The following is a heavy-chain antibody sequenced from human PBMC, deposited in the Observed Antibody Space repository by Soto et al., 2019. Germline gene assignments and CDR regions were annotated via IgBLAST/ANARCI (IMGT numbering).Heavy chain of an antibody. V-gene: IGHV4-39*01. Sequence: QLQLQESGPGLVKPSETLSLTCTVSGGSISSSSYYWGWIRQPPGKGLEWIGSLYYSGNTYYNPSLKSRVTITVSTSKTPFSLKLSSVTAAAAAVYYCARRGLWNYDILTGYSQGGDAFAIWGQGPMVTVSS. D-gene: IGHD3-9*01. CDR3: ARRGLWNYDILTGYSQGGDAFAI. CDR1: GGSISSSSYY. CDR2: LYYSGNT. J-gene: IGHJ3*02.